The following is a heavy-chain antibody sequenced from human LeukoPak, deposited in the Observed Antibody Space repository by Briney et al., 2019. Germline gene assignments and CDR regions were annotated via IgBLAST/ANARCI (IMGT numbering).Heavy chain of an antibody. CDR1: GYTFTSYG. D-gene: IGHD6-13*01. V-gene: IGHV1-18*01. CDR3: ARASVAAAVFES. J-gene: IGHJ4*02. CDR2: ISASNGNT. Sequence: ASVKVSCKASGYTFTSYGITWVRQAPGQGLEWMGWISASNGNTNYAQKLQGRVTMTTDTSTTTAYMELRSLRSDDTAVYYCARASVAAAVFESWGQGTLVTVSS.